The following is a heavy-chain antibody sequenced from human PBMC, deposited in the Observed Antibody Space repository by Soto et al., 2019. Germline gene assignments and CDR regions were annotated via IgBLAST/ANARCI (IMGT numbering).Heavy chain of an antibody. V-gene: IGHV1-46*01. CDR3: ARDGSYGDYDY. Sequence: ASVKVSCKASGYHFTSYYIHWVRQAPGQGLEWMGIINSSGVSTSYAQKFQGRVTVTRDTSTNTVYMELSSLRSEVSVLYYCARDGSYGDYDYWGQGTLVTVSS. CDR1: GYHFTSYY. D-gene: IGHD4-17*01. J-gene: IGHJ4*02. CDR2: INSSGVST.